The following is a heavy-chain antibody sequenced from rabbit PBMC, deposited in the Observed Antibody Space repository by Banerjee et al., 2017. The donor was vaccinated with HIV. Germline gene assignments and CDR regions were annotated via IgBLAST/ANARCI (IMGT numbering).Heavy chain of an antibody. CDR1: GFSFSNSYW. J-gene: IGHJ4*01. V-gene: IGHV1S40*01. D-gene: IGHD3-1*01. CDR3: ARDAGYGDLGL. CDR2: IYTGGANT. Sequence: QSLEESGGDLVKPGASLTLTCTASGFSFSNSYWICWVRQAPGKGLEWIGCIYTGGANTDYATWAKGRFTISKTSSTTVTLQMTSLTAADTATYFCARDAGYGDLGLWGPGTLVTVS.